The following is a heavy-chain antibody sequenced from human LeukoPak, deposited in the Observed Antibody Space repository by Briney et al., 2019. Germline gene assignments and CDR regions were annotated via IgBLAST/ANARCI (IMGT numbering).Heavy chain of an antibody. Sequence: PGGSLRLSCAGSGFTFDDYAMHWVRQAPGKGLEWVSLISWDGGSTYYADSVKGRFTISRDNSKNSLYLQMNSLRAEDTALYYCAKDRWQQRDYYGMDVWGQGTTVTVSS. V-gene: IGHV3-43D*03. D-gene: IGHD6-13*01. CDR1: GFTFDDYA. CDR3: AKDRWQQRDYYGMDV. J-gene: IGHJ6*02. CDR2: ISWDGGST.